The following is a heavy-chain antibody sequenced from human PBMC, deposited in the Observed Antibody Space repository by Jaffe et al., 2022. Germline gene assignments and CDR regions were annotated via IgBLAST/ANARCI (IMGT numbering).Heavy chain of an antibody. V-gene: IGHV3-48*01. D-gene: IGHD1-1*01. J-gene: IGHJ5*01. CDR1: GFTLSTAD. CDR3: SHDKFAS. CDR2: IAGSTGAT. Sequence: EVQLVESGGGLVQPGESLRLSCAASGFTLSTADMNWVHQAPGKGLEWISYIAGSTGATYYADSVKGRFTISRDNAKNSLYLQMDSLRGEDTGVYYCSHDKFASWGQGTLVTVSS.